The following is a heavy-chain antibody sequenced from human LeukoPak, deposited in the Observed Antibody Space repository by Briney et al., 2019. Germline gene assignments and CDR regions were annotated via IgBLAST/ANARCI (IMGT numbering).Heavy chain of an antibody. CDR3: ARGGRSSSSTY. CDR1: GGSFSGYY. Sequence: SETLSLTCAVYGGSFSGYYWSWIRQPPGKGLEWIGEINHSGSTNYNPSLKSRVTISVDTSKNQFSLKLSSVTAADTAVYYCARGGRSSSSTYWGQGTLVTVSS. J-gene: IGHJ4*02. D-gene: IGHD6-6*01. CDR2: INHSGST. V-gene: IGHV4-34*01.